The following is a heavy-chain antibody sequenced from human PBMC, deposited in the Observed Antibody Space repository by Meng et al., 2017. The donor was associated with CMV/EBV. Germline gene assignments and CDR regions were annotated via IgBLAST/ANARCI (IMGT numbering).Heavy chain of an antibody. D-gene: IGHD3-3*01. CDR2: IYSGGST. Sequence: GGSLRLSCAASGFTFSSYWMSWVRQAPGKGLEWVSVIYSGGSTYYADSVKGRFTISRDNSKNTLYLQMNSLRAEDTAVYYCASRSVRITIFGVAHDAFDIWGQGTMVTVSS. V-gene: IGHV3-66*02. J-gene: IGHJ3*02. CDR3: ASRSVRITIFGVAHDAFDI. CDR1: GFTFSSYW.